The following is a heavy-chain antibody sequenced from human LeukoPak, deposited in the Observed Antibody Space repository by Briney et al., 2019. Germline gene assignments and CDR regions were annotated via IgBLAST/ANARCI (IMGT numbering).Heavy chain of an antibody. CDR1: GFTFSSYA. J-gene: IGHJ4*02. V-gene: IGHV3-30*01. CDR2: ISYDGSNK. CDR3: ARAPGGTAAIDY. D-gene: IGHD2-2*01. Sequence: PGRSLRLSCAASGFTFSSYAMHWVRQAPGKGLEWVAVISYDGSNKYYADSVKGRFTISRDNSKNTLYLQMNSRRAEDTAVYYCARAPGGTAAIDYWGQGTLVTVSS.